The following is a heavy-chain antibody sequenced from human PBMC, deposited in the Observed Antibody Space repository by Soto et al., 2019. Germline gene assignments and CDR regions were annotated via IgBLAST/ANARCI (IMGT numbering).Heavy chain of an antibody. CDR2: IYYSGST. J-gene: IGHJ5*02. CDR1: GGSISSGGYY. D-gene: IGHD2-2*01. V-gene: IGHV4-31*03. Sequence: PSETLSLTCTVSGGSISSGGYYWSWIRQHPGKGLEWIGYIYYSGSTYYNPSLKSRVTISVDTSKNQFSLKLSSVTAADTAVYYCARDKGSSVSLVHWFDPWGQGTLVTVSS. CDR3: ARDKGSSVSLVHWFDP.